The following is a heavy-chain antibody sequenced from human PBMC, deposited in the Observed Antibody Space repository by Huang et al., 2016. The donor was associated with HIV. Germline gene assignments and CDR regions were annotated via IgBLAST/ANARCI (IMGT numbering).Heavy chain of an antibody. CDR1: GFTFTKFD. V-gene: IGHV3-30*18. CDR2: RSYDGSSK. D-gene: IGHD1-26*01. J-gene: IGHJ4*02. Sequence: QVQLVESGGGVVQPGRSLGLSCAAFGFTFTKFDMHWVRQAPGKGVEGVAIRSYDGSSKYHADSVKGRFTISRDKSKTTVYLQMNSLRVEDTAVYYCAKDGRVSVTYYDYFEYWGQGTLVTVSS. CDR3: AKDGRVSVTYYDYFEY.